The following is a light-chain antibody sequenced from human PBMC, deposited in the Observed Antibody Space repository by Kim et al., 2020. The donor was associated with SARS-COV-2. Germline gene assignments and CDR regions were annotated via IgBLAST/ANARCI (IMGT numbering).Light chain of an antibody. CDR2: GAS. J-gene: IGKJ1*01. V-gene: IGKV1-27*01. CDR1: QGISNS. Sequence: DIQMTQSPSSLSASVGVRVTITCRATQGISNSLAWYQQKPGKVPKLLIYGASTLQSGVPSRFSGSGSGTDFTLTISSLQPEDVATYYCQKYNSAPWTFGQGTKVDIK. CDR3: QKYNSAPWT.